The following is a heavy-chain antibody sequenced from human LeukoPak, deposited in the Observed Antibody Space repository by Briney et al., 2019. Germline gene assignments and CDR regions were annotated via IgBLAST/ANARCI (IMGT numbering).Heavy chain of an antibody. CDR1: GFSLSDHY. CDR3: VRNHRHWFDP. V-gene: IGHV3-72*01. J-gene: IGHJ5*02. CDR2: IRNAGDGYTT. Sequence: GGSLRLSCAASGFSLSDHYMDWVRQAPGQGPELIGHIRNAGDGYTTEYAASVKGRFTVSRNDSKNSLYLQMHSLKPEDTAVYYCVRNHRHWFDPWGQGTLVTVSS.